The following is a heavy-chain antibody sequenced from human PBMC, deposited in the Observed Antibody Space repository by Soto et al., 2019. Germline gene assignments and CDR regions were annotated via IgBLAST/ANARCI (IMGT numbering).Heavy chain of an antibody. Sequence: PSETLSLTCAVSGGSISSGGYSWSWIRQPPGKGLEWIGYIYHSGSTYYNPSLKSRLTISLDMSKNQFSLRLTSVTVADMAVYYCARSVRLGDLSFRYWSQGTLVTVSS. D-gene: IGHD3-16*02. CDR3: ARSVRLGDLSFRY. CDR1: GGSISSGGYS. CDR2: IYHSGST. J-gene: IGHJ4*02. V-gene: IGHV4-30-2*05.